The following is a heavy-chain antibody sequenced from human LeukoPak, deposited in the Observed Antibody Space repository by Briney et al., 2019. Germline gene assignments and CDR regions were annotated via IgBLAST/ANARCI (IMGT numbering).Heavy chain of an antibody. Sequence: SETLSLTCTVSGGSISSYYWSWIRQPPGKGLEWIGEINHSGSTKYNPSLKSRVTISVDTSKNQFSLKLSSVTAADTAVYYCARYGMATIQFFDYWGQGTLFTVSS. CDR2: INHSGST. V-gene: IGHV4-59*01. D-gene: IGHD5-24*01. J-gene: IGHJ4*02. CDR3: ARYGMATIQFFDY. CDR1: GGSISSYY.